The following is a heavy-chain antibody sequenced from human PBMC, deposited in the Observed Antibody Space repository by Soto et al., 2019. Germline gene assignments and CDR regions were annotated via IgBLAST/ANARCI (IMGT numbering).Heavy chain of an antibody. CDR2: IKRDGSEE. CDR3: ARASRSVAGGVY. CDR1: RISFSTYW. J-gene: IGHJ4*02. D-gene: IGHD6-19*01. Sequence: EVQLVESGGGLVQPGGSLRLSCVASRISFSTYWMSWVRQAPGKGLEWVANIKRDGSEEQYVDSVKGRFTISRDNARNSLYLQMNSLRAEDTAVYYCARASRSVAGGVYWGQGYLVTVSS. V-gene: IGHV3-7*05.